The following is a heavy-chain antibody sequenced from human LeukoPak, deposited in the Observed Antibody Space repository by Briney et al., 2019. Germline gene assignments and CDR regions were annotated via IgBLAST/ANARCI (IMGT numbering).Heavy chain of an antibody. CDR3: ARGLYSSSSFSRWNDY. Sequence: KPSETLSLTCAVYGGSFSGYYWSWIRQPPGKGLEWIGEINHSGSTNYNPSLKSRVTISVDTSKNQFSLKLSSVTAADTAVYYCARGLYSSSSFSRWNDYWGQGTLVTVSS. CDR2: INHSGST. J-gene: IGHJ4*02. V-gene: IGHV4-34*01. CDR1: GGSFSGYY. D-gene: IGHD6-6*01.